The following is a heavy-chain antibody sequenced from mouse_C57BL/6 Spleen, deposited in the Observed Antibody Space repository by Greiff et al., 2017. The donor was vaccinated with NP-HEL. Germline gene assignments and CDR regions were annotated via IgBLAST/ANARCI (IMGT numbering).Heavy chain of an antibody. CDR1: GYAFSSSW. D-gene: IGHD1-1*01. Sequence: VQLQHSGPELVKPGASVKISCKASGYAFSSSWMNWVKQRPGKGLEWIGRIYPGDGDTNYNGKFKGKATLTADKSSSTAYMQLSSLTSEDSAVYFCARPYYYGSTSYAMDDWGQGTSVTVSS. V-gene: IGHV1-82*01. J-gene: IGHJ4*01. CDR2: IYPGDGDT. CDR3: ARPYYYGSTSYAMDD.